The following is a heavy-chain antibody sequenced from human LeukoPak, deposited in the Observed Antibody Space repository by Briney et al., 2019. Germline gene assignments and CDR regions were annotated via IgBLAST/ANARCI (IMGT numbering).Heavy chain of an antibody. CDR1: GGSISSSSYY. D-gene: IGHD2-15*01. CDR3: ARSVEGYCSGGSCYSNYYYMDV. CDR2: IYTSGST. J-gene: IGHJ6*03. Sequence: SETLSLTCTVSGGSISSSSYYWSWIRQPAGKGLEWIGRIYTSGSTNYNPSLKSRVTISVDTSKNQFSLKLSSVTAADTAVYYCARSVEGYCSGGSCYSNYYYMDVWGKGTTVTVSS. V-gene: IGHV4-61*02.